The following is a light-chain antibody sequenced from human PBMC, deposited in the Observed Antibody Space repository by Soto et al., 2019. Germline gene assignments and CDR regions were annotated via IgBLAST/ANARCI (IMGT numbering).Light chain of an antibody. CDR3: QHYGSSLRT. V-gene: IGKV3-20*01. CDR1: QSVSSSF. CDR2: GVS. J-gene: IGKJ1*01. Sequence: EIALTQSPGTLSLSPGERASLSCRASQSVSSSFLGWYQQKPGQAPRLLTYGVSRRATGVPDRFSGSGSGTDFTLTISRLEPEDFAVYYCQHYGSSLRTFGQGTKVDI.